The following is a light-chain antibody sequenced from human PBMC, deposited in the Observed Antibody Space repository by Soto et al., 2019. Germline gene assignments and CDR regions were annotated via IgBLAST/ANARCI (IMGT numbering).Light chain of an antibody. CDR1: QSVSVN. CDR2: GVS. Sequence: EIVMTQSPGTLSVSPGERATLSCRASQSVSVNLAWYQQKPGQAPRLLIYGVSTRATGIPARFSGSESGTEFTLTISSLQYEDFAGYYCQQYIDWPFTFGPGTKVDIK. CDR3: QQYIDWPFT. V-gene: IGKV3-15*01. J-gene: IGKJ3*01.